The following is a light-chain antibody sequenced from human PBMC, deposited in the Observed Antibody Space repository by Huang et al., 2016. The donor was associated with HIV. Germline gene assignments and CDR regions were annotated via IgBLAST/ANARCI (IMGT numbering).Light chain of an antibody. CDR2: GAS. Sequence: EIVMTQSPATLSVSPGERATLSCRASQSVGGNLAWYQQKPGQPPRLLIYGASTRSTGIPARFSGSGSGTEFTLTISSLQSEDFALYYCQQYDNWPPYTFGQGTKLEIK. J-gene: IGKJ2*01. V-gene: IGKV3-15*01. CDR1: QSVGGN. CDR3: QQYDNWPPYT.